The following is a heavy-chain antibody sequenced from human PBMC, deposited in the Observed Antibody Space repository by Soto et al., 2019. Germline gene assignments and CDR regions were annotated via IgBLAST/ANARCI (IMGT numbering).Heavy chain of an antibody. Sequence: GGSLRRSGAASGFTFSSYGMHWVRQAPGKGLEWVAVIAYDGSNKYYADSVKGRFTISRDNSKNTLYLQMNSLRAEDTAVYYCAVGPYCSGGSCYSRGYYYYGLDVWGQGTTVTVSS. J-gene: IGHJ6*02. CDR3: AVGPYCSGGSCYSRGYYYYGLDV. CDR1: GFTFSSYG. V-gene: IGHV3-30*03. D-gene: IGHD2-15*01. CDR2: IAYDGSNK.